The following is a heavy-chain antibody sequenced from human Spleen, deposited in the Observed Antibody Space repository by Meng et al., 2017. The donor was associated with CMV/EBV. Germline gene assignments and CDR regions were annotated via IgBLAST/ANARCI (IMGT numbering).Heavy chain of an antibody. CDR2: IYPADSDT. J-gene: IGHJ6*02. D-gene: IGHD3-22*01. CDR3: ARHHLLDYDSSGYYLSYYYYYGMDV. Sequence: KVSCKGSGYSFNSYWIGWVRQMPGKGLEWMGVIYPADSDTRYSPSFQGQVTITVDKSISTAYLQWSSLKASDTAMYYCARHHLLDYDSSGYYLSYYYYYGMDVWGQGTTVTVSS. V-gene: IGHV5-51*01. CDR1: GYSFNSYW.